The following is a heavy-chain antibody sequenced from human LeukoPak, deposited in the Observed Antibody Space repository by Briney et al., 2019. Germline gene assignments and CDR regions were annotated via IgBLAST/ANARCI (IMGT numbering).Heavy chain of an antibody. CDR2: INPNSGGT. J-gene: IGHJ4*02. V-gene: IGHV1-2*06. D-gene: IGHD5-12*01. CDR1: GYTFTSYD. CDR3: ASTVGTIFEY. Sequence: ASVKVSCKASGYTFTSYDINWVRQATGQGLEWMGRINPNSGGTSYAQKFQGRVTMTRDTSISTAYMELSRLRSDDTAVYYCASTVGTIFEYWGQGTLVTVSS.